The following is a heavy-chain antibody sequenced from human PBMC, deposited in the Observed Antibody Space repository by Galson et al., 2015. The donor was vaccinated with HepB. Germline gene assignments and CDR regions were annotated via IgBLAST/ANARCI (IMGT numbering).Heavy chain of an antibody. CDR3: AKGVLSYSSGWYPYYFDY. V-gene: IGHV3-23*01. D-gene: IGHD6-19*01. Sequence: SLRLSCAASGFTFSSYAMSWVRQAPGKGLEWVPAISGSGGSTYYADSVKGRFTISRDNSKNTLYLQMNSLRAEDTAVYYCAKGVLSYSSGWYPYYFDYWGQGTLVTVSS. J-gene: IGHJ4*02. CDR2: ISGSGGST. CDR1: GFTFSSYA.